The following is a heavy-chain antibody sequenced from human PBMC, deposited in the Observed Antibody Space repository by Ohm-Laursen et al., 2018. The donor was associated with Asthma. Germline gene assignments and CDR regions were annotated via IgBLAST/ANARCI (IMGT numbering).Heavy chain of an antibody. CDR1: GGSITSGPFY. CDR2: IYYSGST. V-gene: IGHV4-61*01. J-gene: IGHJ4*02. D-gene: IGHD3-10*01. Sequence: SDTLSLTCTVSGGSITSGPFYWSWIRQPPGKGLEWIGYIYYSGSTNYNTSLKSRVTISVDTSKNQFSLKLSSVTAADTAVYYCARGKSEYYFDYWGQGTLVTVSS. CDR3: ARGKSEYYFDY.